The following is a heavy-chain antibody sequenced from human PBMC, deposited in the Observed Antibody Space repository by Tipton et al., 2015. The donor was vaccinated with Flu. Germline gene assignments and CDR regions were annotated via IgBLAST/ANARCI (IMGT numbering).Heavy chain of an antibody. Sequence: SLRLSCAASGFPFSNYWMSWVRQAPGKGLEWVANIKQDGSEKNYVDSVRGRFTISRDNAKNSLYLQMNSLRVADTAVYYWASQSIPVAGRDYWGPGTLVTVSS. CDR3: ASQSIPVAGRDY. CDR2: IKQDGSEK. J-gene: IGHJ4*02. CDR1: GFPFSNYW. D-gene: IGHD6-19*01. V-gene: IGHV3-7*01.